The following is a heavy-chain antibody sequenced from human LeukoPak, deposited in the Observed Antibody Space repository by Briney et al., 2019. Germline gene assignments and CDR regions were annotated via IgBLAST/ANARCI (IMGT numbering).Heavy chain of an antibody. J-gene: IGHJ4*02. CDR2: IYYSGST. CDR3: ARVLWATCNFDY. CDR1: GGSISSSGYY. D-gene: IGHD3-10*01. Sequence: SETLSLTCTVSGGSISSSGYYWAWIRQPPGKGLEWIGSIYYSGSTYYNPSLKSRVTISVDASKNQFSLKLRSVTAADTAVYYCARVLWATCNFDYWGQGTLVTVSS. V-gene: IGHV4-39*07.